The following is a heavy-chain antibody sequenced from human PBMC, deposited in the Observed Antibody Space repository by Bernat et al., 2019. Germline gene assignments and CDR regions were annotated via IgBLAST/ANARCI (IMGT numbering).Heavy chain of an antibody. J-gene: IGHJ4*02. V-gene: IGHV3-23*04. D-gene: IGHD3-10*01. Sequence: EVQLVESGGGLVKPGGSLRLSCAASGFTFSNAWMSWVRQAPGKGLEWVSAISGSGGSTYYADSVKGRFTISRDNSKNTLYLQMNSLRAEDTAVYYCAKDPGGYGFGEVRDYWGQGTLVTVSS. CDR3: AKDPGGYGFGEVRDY. CDR2: ISGSGGST. CDR1: GFTFSNAW.